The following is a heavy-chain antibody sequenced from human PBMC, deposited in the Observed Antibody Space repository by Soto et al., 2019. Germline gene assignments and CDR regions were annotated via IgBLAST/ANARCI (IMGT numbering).Heavy chain of an antibody. CDR1: GGTFSSYA. D-gene: IGHD2-15*01. V-gene: IGHV1-69*13. J-gene: IGHJ4*02. CDR3: ARDHGGSSYSTFSYYFDY. Sequence: ASVKVSCKASGGTFSSYAISWVRQVPGQGLEWMGGIIPIFGTANYAQKFQGRVTITADESTSTAYMELSSLRSEDTAVYYCARDHGGSSYSTFSYYFDYWGQGTLVTVSS. CDR2: IIPIFGTA.